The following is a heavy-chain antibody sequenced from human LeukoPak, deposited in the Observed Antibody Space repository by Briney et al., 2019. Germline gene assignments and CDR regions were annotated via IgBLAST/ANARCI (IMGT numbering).Heavy chain of an antibody. V-gene: IGHV3-21*01. CDR1: GFTFSSYS. D-gene: IGHD2-2*01. CDR2: ISSSSSYI. CDR3: ARGREDQYFDY. Sequence: GGSLRLSCAASGFTFSSYSMNWVRQAPGKGLEWVSSISSSSSYIYYADSVKGRFTISRDNAKNSLYLQMNSPRAEDTAVYYCARGREDQYFDYWGQGTLVTVSS. J-gene: IGHJ4*02.